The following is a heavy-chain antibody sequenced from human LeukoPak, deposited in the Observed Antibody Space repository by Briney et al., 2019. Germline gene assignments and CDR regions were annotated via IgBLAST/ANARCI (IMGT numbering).Heavy chain of an antibody. CDR2: ISGSGGSA. Sequence: GGSLRLPCAASGFIFSSYAMSWVRQAPGKGLELVSVISGSGGSAYYADSVKGRFTISRDNSKNTLYLQMNGLRAEDTAVYYCAKDPVFEWLSSDNWFDPWGQGTLVTVSS. D-gene: IGHD3-3*01. J-gene: IGHJ5*02. V-gene: IGHV3-23*01. CDR3: AKDPVFEWLSSDNWFDP. CDR1: GFIFSSYA.